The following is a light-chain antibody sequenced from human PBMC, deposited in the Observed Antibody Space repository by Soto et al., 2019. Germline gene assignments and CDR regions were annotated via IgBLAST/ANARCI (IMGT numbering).Light chain of an antibody. CDR2: DAS. V-gene: IGKV1-5*01. Sequence: DIQMTHSPSTLSASVGDRVTITCRASQSISSWLAWYQQKPGKAPKLLIYDASSLESGVPSRFSGSGSGTEFTLTISSLQPDEFATYYCQQYNSAWTFGQGTKV. CDR1: QSISSW. J-gene: IGKJ1*01. CDR3: QQYNSAWT.